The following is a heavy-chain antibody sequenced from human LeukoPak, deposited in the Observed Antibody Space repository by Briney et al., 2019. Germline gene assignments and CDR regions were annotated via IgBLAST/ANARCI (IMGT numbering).Heavy chain of an antibody. V-gene: IGHV4-31*03. D-gene: IGHD3-10*01. J-gene: IGHJ4*02. Sequence: SQTLSLTCTVSGGSISSGGYYWSWIRQHPGKGLEWIGYTYYSGSTYYNPSLKSRVTISVDTSKNQSSLKLSSVTAADTVVYYCARMGLRVRGAVDYWGQGTLVTVSS. CDR1: GGSISSGGYY. CDR3: ARMGLRVRGAVDY. CDR2: TYYSGST.